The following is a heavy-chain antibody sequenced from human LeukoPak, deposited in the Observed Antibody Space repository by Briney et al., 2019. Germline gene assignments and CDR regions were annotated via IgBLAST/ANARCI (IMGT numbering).Heavy chain of an antibody. D-gene: IGHD2/OR15-2a*01. Sequence: PSETLSLTCTVSGDSISSSSYYWGWIRQPPGMGLEWMGNMYYSGSSHYNPSLKSRATISVDTSKNQFSLKLSSVTAADTAVYYWGRVINRIYYHKGVLGKGTTVIVS. J-gene: IGHJ6*03. V-gene: IGHV4-39*01. CDR2: MYYSGSS. CDR1: GDSISSSSYY. CDR3: GRVINRIYYHKGV.